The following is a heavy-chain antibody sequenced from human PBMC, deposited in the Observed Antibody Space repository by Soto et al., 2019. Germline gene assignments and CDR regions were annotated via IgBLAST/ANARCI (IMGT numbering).Heavy chain of an antibody. CDR2: INPDGSGG. CDR1: GFTFSTYW. CDR3: AGWGGHDYNY. J-gene: IGHJ4*02. D-gene: IGHD3-16*01. V-gene: IGHV3-7*03. Sequence: EVQLLGSGGGLVQPGGSLRLSCVASGFTFSTYWMNWVRQAPGMGLEWVAKINPDGSGGTYVDSVKGRFTTSQDTAKSSLYVQMNSLGADDTAVYFCAGWGGHDYNYWGQGMLVTVSS.